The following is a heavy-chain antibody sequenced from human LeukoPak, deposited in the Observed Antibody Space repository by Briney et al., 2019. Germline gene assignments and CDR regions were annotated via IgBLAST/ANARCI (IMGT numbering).Heavy chain of an antibody. CDR2: IYYSGST. Sequence: SETLSLTCTVSGGSISSYYWSWIRQPPGKGLEWIGYIYYSGSTNYNPSLKSRVTISVDTSKNQFSLKLSSVTAADTAVYYCARFCDSSGYYFDYWGQGTVVTVSS. J-gene: IGHJ4*01. V-gene: IGHV4-59*08. CDR1: GGSISSYY. CDR3: ARFCDSSGYYFDY. D-gene: IGHD3-22*01.